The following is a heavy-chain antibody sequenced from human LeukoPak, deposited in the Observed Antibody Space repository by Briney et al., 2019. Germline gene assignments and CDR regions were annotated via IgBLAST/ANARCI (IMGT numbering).Heavy chain of an antibody. Sequence: GGSLRLSCAASGFTFSSYGIHWVRQAPGKGLERVAVISYDGSNTYYADSVKGRFTISRDNSKNTLYLQMNSLRAEDTAVYYCAKSRAPTWAFYGMDVWGQGTTVTVSS. J-gene: IGHJ6*02. D-gene: IGHD1-26*01. CDR2: ISYDGSNT. CDR3: AKSRAPTWAFYGMDV. V-gene: IGHV3-30*18. CDR1: GFTFSSYG.